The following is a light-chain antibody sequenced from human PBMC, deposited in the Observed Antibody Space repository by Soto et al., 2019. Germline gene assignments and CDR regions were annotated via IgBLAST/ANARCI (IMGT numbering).Light chain of an antibody. CDR3: QQYYSYPRT. V-gene: IGKV1-8*01. CDR1: EGISSY. J-gene: IGKJ1*01. CDR2: AAS. Sequence: AIRMTQSPSSLSASTGDRVTITCRASEGISSYLAWYQQKPGKAPKLLIYAASTLQSGVPSRFSGSGSGTDFTLTISCLQSEDFAPYYCQQYYSYPRTFGKGTKVEIK.